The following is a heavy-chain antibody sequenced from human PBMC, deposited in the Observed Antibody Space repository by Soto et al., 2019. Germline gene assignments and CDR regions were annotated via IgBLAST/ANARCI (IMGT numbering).Heavy chain of an antibody. D-gene: IGHD2-21*02. CDR2: LQTDGSHP. Sequence: GGSLRLSCAASGFTFSSYWMHWVRQAPGEGLMWVSRLQTDGSHPDYADSVKGRFTISRDNAKNTLYLQMNNLRAEDTAVYYCGRGGDPDYWGQGTLVTVSS. V-gene: IGHV3-74*01. CDR1: GFTFSSYW. CDR3: GRGGDPDY. J-gene: IGHJ4*02.